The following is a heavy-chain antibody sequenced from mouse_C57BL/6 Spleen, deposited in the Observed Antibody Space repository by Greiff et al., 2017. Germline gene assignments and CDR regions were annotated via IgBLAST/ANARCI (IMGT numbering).Heavy chain of an antibody. J-gene: IGHJ1*03. CDR3: ARRPDYGIYWYFDV. CDR2: ISSGSSTI. V-gene: IGHV5-17*01. Sequence: EVKLVESGGGLVKPGGSLTLSCAASGFTFSDYGMHWVRQAPEKGLEWVAYISSGSSTIYYADTVKGRFTISRDNAKNTLFLQMTSLRSEDTAMYYCARRPDYGIYWYFDVWGTGTTVTVSS. D-gene: IGHD1-1*01. CDR1: GFTFSDYG.